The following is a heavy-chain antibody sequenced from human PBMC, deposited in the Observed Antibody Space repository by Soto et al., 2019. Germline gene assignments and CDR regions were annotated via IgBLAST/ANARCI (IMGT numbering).Heavy chain of an antibody. CDR1: GGTFSSYA. CDR2: IIPIFGTA. CDR3: AREGADSGYDWGRSNYGMDV. J-gene: IGHJ6*02. Sequence: QVQLVQSGAEVKKPGSSVQVSCNASGGTFSSYAISWVRQAPGQGLEWMGGIIPIFGTANYAQKFHGRVNITADESTSTASMELSSLRSEDTAVYYCAREGADSGYDWGRSNYGMDVWGQGTTVTVSS. V-gene: IGHV1-69*01. D-gene: IGHD5-12*01.